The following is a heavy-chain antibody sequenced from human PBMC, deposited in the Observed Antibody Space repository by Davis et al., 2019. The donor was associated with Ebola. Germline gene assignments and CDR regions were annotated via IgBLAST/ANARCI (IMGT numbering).Heavy chain of an antibody. Sequence: MPSETLSLTCTVSGGSISSYYWSWIRQPPGKGLEWIGYVYHSGSTYYNPSLKSRVTISVDKSKNQFSLKLISVTAADTAVYYCARASDIGVVYWGQGTLVTVSS. J-gene: IGHJ4*02. D-gene: IGHD2-2*01. CDR2: VYHSGST. V-gene: IGHV4-59*12. CDR3: ARASDIGVVY. CDR1: GGSISSYY.